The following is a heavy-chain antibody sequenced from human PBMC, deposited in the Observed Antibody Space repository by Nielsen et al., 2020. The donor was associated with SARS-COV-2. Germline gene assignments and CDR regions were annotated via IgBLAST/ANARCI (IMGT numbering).Heavy chain of an antibody. V-gene: IGHV3-30-3*01. CDR1: GFTFSSYA. J-gene: IGHJ6*02. Sequence: GESLKISCAASGFTFSSYAMHWVRQAPGKGLEWVAVISYDGSNKYYADSVKGRFTISRDNSKNTLYLQMNSLRAEDTAVYYCARALSYYYGMDVWGQGTTVTVSS. CDR3: ARALSYYYGMDV. CDR2: ISYDGSNK.